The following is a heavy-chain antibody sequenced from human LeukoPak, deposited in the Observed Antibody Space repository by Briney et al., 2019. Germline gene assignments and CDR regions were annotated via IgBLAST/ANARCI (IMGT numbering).Heavy chain of an antibody. J-gene: IGHJ4*02. V-gene: IGHV3-23*01. D-gene: IGHD2-2*01. CDR3: AVYQLPMYYFDY. CDR1: GFTFSSYA. CDR2: ISGSGGST. Sequence: GGSLRLSSAASGFTFSSYAMSWVRQAPGKGLEWVSAISGSGGSTYYADSVKGRFTISRDNSKNTLYLQMNSLRAEDTAVYYCAVYQLPMYYFDYWGQGTLVTVSS.